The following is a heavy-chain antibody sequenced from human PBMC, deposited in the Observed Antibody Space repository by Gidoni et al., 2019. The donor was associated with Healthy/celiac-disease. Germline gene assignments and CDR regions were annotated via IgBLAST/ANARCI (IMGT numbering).Heavy chain of an antibody. J-gene: IGHJ4*02. V-gene: IGHV3-23*01. CDR3: AKDIVVVTATFDY. CDR1: GFTFSSYA. D-gene: IGHD2-21*02. Sequence: EVQLLESGGGLVKPGGSLRLSCAASGFTFSSYAMSWVRQAPGKGLEWVSAISGSGGSTYYADSVKGRFTISRDNSKNTLYLQMNSLRAEDTAVYYCAKDIVVVTATFDYWGQGTLVTVSS. CDR2: ISGSGGST.